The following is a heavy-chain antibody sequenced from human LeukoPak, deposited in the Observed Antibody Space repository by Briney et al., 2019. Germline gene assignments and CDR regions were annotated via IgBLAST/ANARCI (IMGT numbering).Heavy chain of an antibody. CDR3: SRDSAPIDAFDI. J-gene: IGHJ3*02. Sequence: PGGSLRPSCAASGFTFSSYGMHWVRQAPGKGLEWVAVIWYDGSNKYYADSVKGRFTISRDNSKNTLYLQMNSLRAEDTAVYYCSRDSAPIDAFDIWGQGTMVTVSS. D-gene: IGHD3-10*01. CDR1: GFTFSSYG. CDR2: IWYDGSNK. V-gene: IGHV3-33*01.